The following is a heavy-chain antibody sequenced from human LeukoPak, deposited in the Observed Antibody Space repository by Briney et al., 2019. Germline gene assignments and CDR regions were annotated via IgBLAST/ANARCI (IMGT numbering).Heavy chain of an antibody. Sequence: SQTLSLTCTVSGGSISSGSYYWSWIRQPAGKGLEWIGRIYTSGSTNYNPSLKSRVTISVDTSKNQFSLKVTSVTAADTAVYYCARAPKVGIYWYFDLWGRGTLVTVSS. CDR1: GGSISSGSYY. D-gene: IGHD1-26*01. J-gene: IGHJ2*01. CDR2: IYTSGST. V-gene: IGHV4-61*02. CDR3: ARAPKVGIYWYFDL.